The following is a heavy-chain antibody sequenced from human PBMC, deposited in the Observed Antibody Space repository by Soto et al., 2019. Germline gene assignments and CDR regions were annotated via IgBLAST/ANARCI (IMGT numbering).Heavy chain of an antibody. CDR3: ARGGSDIVLVPAAIIWFDP. Sequence: QVQLQESGPGLVKPSQTLSLTCTVSGGSISSGGYYWSWIRQHPGKGLEWIGYIYYSGSTYYNPSLKSGVTISVDTSKNPFSLKLSSVTAADTAVYYCARGGSDIVLVPAAIIWFDPWGQGTLVTVSS. CDR2: IYYSGST. V-gene: IGHV4-31*03. CDR1: GGSISSGGYY. D-gene: IGHD2-2*02. J-gene: IGHJ5*02.